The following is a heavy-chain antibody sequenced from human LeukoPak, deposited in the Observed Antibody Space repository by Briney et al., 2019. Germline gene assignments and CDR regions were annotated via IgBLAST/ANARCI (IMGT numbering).Heavy chain of an antibody. Sequence: GASVKVSCKVSGYTLTELSMHWVRQAPGKGLEWMGGFDPEDGETIYAQKFQGRVTMTEDTSTDTAYMELSSLRSEDTAVYYCATGPYDSSGYLVVYWGQGTLVTVSS. V-gene: IGHV1-24*01. J-gene: IGHJ4*02. CDR1: GYTLTELS. CDR2: FDPEDGET. D-gene: IGHD3-22*01. CDR3: ATGPYDSSGYLVVY.